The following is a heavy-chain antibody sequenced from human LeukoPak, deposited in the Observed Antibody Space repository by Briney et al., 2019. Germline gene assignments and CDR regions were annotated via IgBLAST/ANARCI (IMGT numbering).Heavy chain of an antibody. D-gene: IGHD1-26*01. CDR1: GFTFSSYG. Sequence: GGSLRLSCAASGFTFSSYGMHWVRQAPGKGLEWVAVISYDGSNKYYADSVKGRFTISRDNSKNTLYLQMNSLRAEDTAVYYCAKEEGGIVGATTDFDYWGQGTLVTVSS. CDR3: AKEEGGIVGATTDFDY. V-gene: IGHV3-30*18. CDR2: ISYDGSNK. J-gene: IGHJ4*02.